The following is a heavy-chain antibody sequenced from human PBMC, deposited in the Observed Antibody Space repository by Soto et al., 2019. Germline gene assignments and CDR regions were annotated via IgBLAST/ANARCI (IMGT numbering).Heavy chain of an antibody. D-gene: IGHD6-6*01. Sequence: GGSLRLSCAASGFTFSSYSMNWVRQAPGKGLEWVSSISSSSYIYYADSVKGRFTISRDNAKNSLYLQMNSLRAEDTAVYYCARDSGIAARAFDIWGQGTMVTVSS. J-gene: IGHJ3*02. CDR3: ARDSGIAARAFDI. CDR2: ISSSSYI. CDR1: GFTFSSYS. V-gene: IGHV3-21*01.